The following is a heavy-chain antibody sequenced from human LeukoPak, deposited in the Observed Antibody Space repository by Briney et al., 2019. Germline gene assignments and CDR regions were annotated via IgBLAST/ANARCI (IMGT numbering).Heavy chain of an antibody. CDR1: GGSFSGDY. V-gene: IGHV4-34*01. Sequence: SETPSLTCAVYGGSFSGDYWSWIRQPPGKGLEWIGEINHSGSTNYNPSLKSRVTISVDTSKNQFSLKLSSVTAADTAVYYCARAAVAAAASGWFDPWGQGTLVTVSS. CDR3: ARAAVAAAASGWFDP. J-gene: IGHJ5*02. CDR2: INHSGST. D-gene: IGHD2-15*01.